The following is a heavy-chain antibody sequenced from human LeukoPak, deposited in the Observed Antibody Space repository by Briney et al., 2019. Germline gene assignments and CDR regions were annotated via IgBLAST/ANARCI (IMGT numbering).Heavy chain of an antibody. CDR1: GFTFSSYA. J-gene: IGHJ4*02. D-gene: IGHD3-3*01. Sequence: GGSLRLSCAASGFTFSSYAMSWVRQAPGKGLEWVSAISGSGGSTYYADSVKGRFTVSRDNSKNTLYLQMNSLRAEDTAVYYCAKDGSRYYDFWSGKTLYDYWGQGALVTVSS. CDR3: AKDGSRYYDFWSGKTLYDY. V-gene: IGHV3-23*01. CDR2: ISGSGGST.